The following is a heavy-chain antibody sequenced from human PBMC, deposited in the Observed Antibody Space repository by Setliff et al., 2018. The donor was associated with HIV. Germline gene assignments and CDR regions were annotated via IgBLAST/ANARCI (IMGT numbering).Heavy chain of an antibody. CDR2: IYPYDSDT. CDR3: ARRPYYDSWSGHQAFDI. J-gene: IGHJ3*02. D-gene: IGHD3-3*01. Sequence: GESLKISCKGSGYTFTSHWIAWVRQMPGKGLEWMGIIYPYDSDTRYSPSFQGQVIISADKSISTAYVQWSGLKASDTAMYYCARRPYYDSWSGHQAFDIWGQGTMVTVSS. V-gene: IGHV5-51*06. CDR1: GYTFTSHW.